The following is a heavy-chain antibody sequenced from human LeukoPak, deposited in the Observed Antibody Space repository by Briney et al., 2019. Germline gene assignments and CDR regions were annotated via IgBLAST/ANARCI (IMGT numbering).Heavy chain of an antibody. CDR3: AKSQDGIYYYYYGMDV. J-gene: IGHJ6*02. V-gene: IGHV3-30*18. CDR1: GFTLSSYG. CDR2: ISYDGSNK. D-gene: IGHD2-15*01. Sequence: GGSLRLSCAASGFTLSSYGMHWVRQAPGKGLEWVAVISYDGSNKYYADSVKGRFTISRDNSKNTLYLQMNSLRAEDTAVYYCAKSQDGIYYYYYGMDVWGQGTTVTVSS.